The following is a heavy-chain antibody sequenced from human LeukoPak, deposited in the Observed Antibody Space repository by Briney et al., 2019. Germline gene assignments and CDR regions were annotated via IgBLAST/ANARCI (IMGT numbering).Heavy chain of an antibody. CDR1: GFTFSGYT. CDR2: VSYSGEST. V-gene: IGHV3-23*01. Sequence: PGGSLRLSCAASGFTFSGYTMMWVRQAPGKGLEWVSTVSYSGESTYYADSVRGRFTISRDNSRGPLYLRMDRLTAEDTAVYYCARAPFDYWGQGTLLTVSS. CDR3: ARAPFDY. J-gene: IGHJ4*02.